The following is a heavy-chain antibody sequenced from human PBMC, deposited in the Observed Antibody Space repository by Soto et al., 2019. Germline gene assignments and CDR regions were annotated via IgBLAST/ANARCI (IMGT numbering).Heavy chain of an antibody. CDR3: ARWGSGSYYRGGMDV. D-gene: IGHD3-10*01. Sequence: QVQLVQSGAEVKKPGSSVKVSCKASGGTFSSYTISWVRQAPGQGLEWMGRIIPILGIANYAQKFQGRVTITADKSTSTAYMELSSLRSEDTAVYYCARWGSGSYYRGGMDVWGQGTTVTVSS. V-gene: IGHV1-69*02. CDR1: GGTFSSYT. J-gene: IGHJ6*02. CDR2: IIPILGIA.